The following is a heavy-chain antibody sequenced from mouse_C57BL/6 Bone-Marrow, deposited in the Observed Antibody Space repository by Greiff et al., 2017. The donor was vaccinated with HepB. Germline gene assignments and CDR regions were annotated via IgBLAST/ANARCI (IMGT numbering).Heavy chain of an antibody. Sequence: EVQLQQSGTVLARPGASVKMSCKTSGYTFTSYWMHWVKQRPGQGLEWIGAIYPGNSDTSYNQKFKGKAKLTAVTSACTAYMELSSLTNEDSAVYYCTSHYGSSPWFAYWGQGTLVTVSA. J-gene: IGHJ3*01. CDR1: GYTFTSYW. D-gene: IGHD1-1*01. CDR3: TSHYGSSPWFAY. CDR2: IYPGNSDT. V-gene: IGHV1-5*01.